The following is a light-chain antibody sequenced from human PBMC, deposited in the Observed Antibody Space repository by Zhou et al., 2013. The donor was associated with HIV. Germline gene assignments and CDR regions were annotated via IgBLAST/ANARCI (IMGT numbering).Light chain of an antibody. CDR1: QNLRHTIGNSF. J-gene: IGKJ2*01. Sequence: DVVMTQSPLSLSVSPGEPASISCRSSQNLRHTIGNSFLNWYVQRPGQSPQLLIFLAYERASGVPDRFSASGSGTAFTLKIRRVEADDVGFYYCMQGLETPYTFGQGTKVGDQT. V-gene: IGKV2-28*01. CDR3: MQGLETPYT. CDR2: LAY.